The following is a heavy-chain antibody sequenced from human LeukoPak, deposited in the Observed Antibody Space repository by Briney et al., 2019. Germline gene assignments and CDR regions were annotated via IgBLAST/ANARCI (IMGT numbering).Heavy chain of an antibody. J-gene: IGHJ4*02. Sequence: SVKVSCKASGGTFSSYAISWVRQAPGQGLEWMGGIIPIFGTANYAQKFQGRVTITTDESTSTAYMELSSLRSEDTAVYYCATMEDYGGNSTDYWGQGTLVTVSS. CDR3: ATMEDYGGNSTDY. D-gene: IGHD4-23*01. CDR1: GGTFSSYA. CDR2: IIPIFGTA. V-gene: IGHV1-69*05.